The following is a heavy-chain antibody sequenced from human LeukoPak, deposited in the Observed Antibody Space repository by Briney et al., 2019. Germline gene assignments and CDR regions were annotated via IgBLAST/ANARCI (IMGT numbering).Heavy chain of an antibody. V-gene: IGHV4-38-2*02. CDR2: IYHSGST. J-gene: IGHJ6*03. CDR3: ARQGRGNYYYYYYMDV. CDR1: GYSISSGYY. D-gene: IGHD1-1*01. Sequence: SETLSLTCTVSGYSISSGYYWGWIRQPPGKGLEWIGSIYHSGSTYYNPSLKSRVTISVDTSKNQFSLKLSSVTAADTAVYYCARQGRGNYYYYYYMDVWGKGTTVTISS.